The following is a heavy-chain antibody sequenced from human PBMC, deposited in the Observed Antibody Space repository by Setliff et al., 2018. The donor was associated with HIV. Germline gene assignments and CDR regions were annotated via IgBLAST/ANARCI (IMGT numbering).Heavy chain of an antibody. D-gene: IGHD2-21*01. CDR1: GGSISSGTYY. V-gene: IGHV4-39*01. J-gene: IGHJ4*02. CDR3: ARHVTVVAYFETLAGSFNY. CDR2: MYYSGST. Sequence: LSLTFTVSGGSISSGTYYWGWIRQPPGKGLEYIGTMYYSGSTYYNPSLRSRVTISVDTSKNHISLRLSSVTAADTAVYYCARHVTVVAYFETLAGSFNYWGQGTLVTVSS.